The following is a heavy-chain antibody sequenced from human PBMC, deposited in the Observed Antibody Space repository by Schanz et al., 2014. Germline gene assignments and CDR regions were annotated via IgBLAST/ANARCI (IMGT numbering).Heavy chain of an antibody. CDR3: MRDSFSEFDY. CDR2: VSRSTPDI. J-gene: IGHJ4*02. Sequence: EVQLLESGGGLVQPGGSLRLSCTASGFTFSSYSMNWVRQAPGKGLEWVSYVSRSTPDIYYADSVKGRFTMSRDNAKTAVFLLMNSLRAEDTLVYCAMRDSFSEFDYWGQGTLVTVSS. CDR1: GFTFSSYS. D-gene: IGHD2-15*01. V-gene: IGHV3-48*01.